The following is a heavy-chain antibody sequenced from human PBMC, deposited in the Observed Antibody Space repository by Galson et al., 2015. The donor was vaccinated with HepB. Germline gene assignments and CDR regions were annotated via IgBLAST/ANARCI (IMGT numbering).Heavy chain of an antibody. CDR2: IDPSDSYT. Sequence: KVSCKASGGTFSSYAISWVRQAPGQGLEWMGRIDPSDSYTNYSPSFQGHVTISADKSISTAYLQWSSLKASDTAMYYCARHSDYSNVYFDYWGQGTLVTVSS. J-gene: IGHJ4*02. CDR3: ARHSDYSNVYFDY. D-gene: IGHD4-11*01. V-gene: IGHV5-10-1*01. CDR1: GGTFSSYA.